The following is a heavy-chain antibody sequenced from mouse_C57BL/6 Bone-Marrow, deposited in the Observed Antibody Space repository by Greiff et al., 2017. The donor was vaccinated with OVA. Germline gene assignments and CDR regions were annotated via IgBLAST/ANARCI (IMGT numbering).Heavy chain of an antibody. CDR2: IYPRSGNT. J-gene: IGHJ2*01. V-gene: IGHV1-81*01. Sequence: VQLQQSGAELLKPGASVKLSCKATGYTFTGYWIEWVKQRPGHGLEWIGEIYPRSGNTYYNEKFKGKATLTADKSSSTAYMELRSLTSEDSAVYFCEREDYWGQGTTLTVSS. CDR1: GYTFTGYW. CDR3: EREDY.